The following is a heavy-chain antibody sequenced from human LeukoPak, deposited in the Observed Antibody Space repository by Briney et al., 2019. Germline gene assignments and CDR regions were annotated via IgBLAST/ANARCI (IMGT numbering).Heavy chain of an antibody. V-gene: IGHV4-59*01. CDR2: VHYSGCT. CDR3: ARGINVGATSF. Sequence: SETLSLTCTVSGGSFSNYYWRWVRQFPGKGLEWIGCVHYSGCTQYNPSLKSRVTISIDTSKNQFPLKVTSVTAADTAVYFCARGINVGATSFWGQGTLVAVSS. D-gene: IGHD1-26*01. J-gene: IGHJ4*02. CDR1: GGSFSNYY.